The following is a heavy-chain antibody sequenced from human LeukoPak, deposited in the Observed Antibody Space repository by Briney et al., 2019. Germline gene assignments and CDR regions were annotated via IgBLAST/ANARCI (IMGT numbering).Heavy chain of an antibody. D-gene: IGHD4-17*01. J-gene: IGHJ4*02. CDR1: GFTVSSKY. V-gene: IGHV3-9*01. CDR3: ARGLTTVTAYFEY. Sequence: GGSLRLSCAVSGFTVSSKYMSWVRQAPGKGLEWVSGITWNGGRIGYADSVKGRFTISRDNARNSLYLQMNSLRAEDTAFYYCARGLTTVTAYFEYWGQGTLVTVSS. CDR2: ITWNGGRI.